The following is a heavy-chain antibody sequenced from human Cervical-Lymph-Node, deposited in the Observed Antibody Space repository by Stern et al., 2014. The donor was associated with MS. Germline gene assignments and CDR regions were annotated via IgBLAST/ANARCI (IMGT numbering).Heavy chain of an antibody. CDR1: GGTFSSSYA. J-gene: IGHJ5*02. CDR2: IIPILNLP. V-gene: IGHV1-69*09. Sequence: QVQLVESGADVKKPGSSVKVSCKASGGTFSSSYAFSWLRPAPGQGLEWMGRIIPILNLPIYAQKFQSRLNITADKYTSTVFMELTSLTSEDTAVYFCARGIVANRPAATHHNLFDPWGLGTLVTVSS. CDR3: ARGIVANRPAATHHNLFDP. D-gene: IGHD2-15*01.